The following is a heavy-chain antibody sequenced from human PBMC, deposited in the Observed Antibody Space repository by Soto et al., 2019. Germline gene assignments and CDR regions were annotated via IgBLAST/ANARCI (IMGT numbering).Heavy chain of an antibody. J-gene: IGHJ4*02. CDR3: AKIRGLAAEFDS. CDR2: ITGSGGST. CDR1: GFSFSNFG. D-gene: IGHD6-25*01. V-gene: IGHV3-23*01. Sequence: EVQLSESGGGLVQPGGSLRLSCAASGFSFSNFGMSWVRQAPGKGLEWVSVITGSGGSTDYGDAVKGRFTTSRDNSKNTLYLQMNSLRVEDTALYYCAKIRGLAAEFDSWGQGTLDIVSS.